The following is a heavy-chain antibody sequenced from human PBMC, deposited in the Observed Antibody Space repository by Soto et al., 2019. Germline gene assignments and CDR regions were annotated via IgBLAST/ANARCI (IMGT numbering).Heavy chain of an antibody. CDR2: IYPGDSNT. J-gene: IGHJ4*02. Sequence: GESLKISCMGSGYSFTTYWIGWVRQMPGKGLEWMGLIYPGDSNTRFSPSFQGQVTISVDKTLNTAYLQWDSLKASDTAMYYCARPLSKYGDFRHFSYWGQGTQVTVSS. CDR3: ARPLSKYGDFRHFSY. V-gene: IGHV5-51*01. D-gene: IGHD4-17*01. CDR1: GYSFTTYW.